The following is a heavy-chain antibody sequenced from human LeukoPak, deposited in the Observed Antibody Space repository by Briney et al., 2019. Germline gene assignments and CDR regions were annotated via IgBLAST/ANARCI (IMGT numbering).Heavy chain of an antibody. J-gene: IGHJ3*02. CDR2: ISYDGSNK. Sequence: AGGSLRLSCADPGLTFSSYGMEWVPRAPGKGLKWGAVISYDGSNKYYADSVKGRFTISRDNSKNTLYLQMNSLRAEDTAVYYCAKEMSAVAGTVAFDIWGQGTMVTVSS. V-gene: IGHV3-30*18. CDR1: GLTFSSYG. CDR3: AKEMSAVAGTVAFDI. D-gene: IGHD6-19*01.